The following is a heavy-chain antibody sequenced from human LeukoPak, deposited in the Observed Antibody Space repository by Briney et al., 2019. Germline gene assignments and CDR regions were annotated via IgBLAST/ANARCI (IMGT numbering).Heavy chain of an antibody. CDR3: ARQGYYDSSGYCNY. CDR1: GYSISRGYY. CDR2: IYHSGST. J-gene: IGHJ4*02. D-gene: IGHD3-22*01. Sequence: SETLSLTCAVSGYSISRGYYWGWIRQPPGKGLEWIGSIYHSGSTYYNPSLKSRVTISVDTSKNQFSLKLSSVTAADTAVYYCARQGYYDSSGYCNYWGQGTLVTVSS. V-gene: IGHV4-38-2*01.